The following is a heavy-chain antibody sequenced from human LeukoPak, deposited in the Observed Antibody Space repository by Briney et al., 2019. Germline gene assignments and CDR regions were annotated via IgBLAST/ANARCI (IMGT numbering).Heavy chain of an antibody. D-gene: IGHD3-22*01. Sequence: SETLSLTCAVYGGSFSGYYWSWIRQPPGKGLEWIGEINHSGSTNYNPSLKSRVTISVDTSKNQFSLKLSSVTAADTAVYYCARATPWGSSGYYFLRPFDYWGQGTLVTVSS. CDR3: ARATPWGSSGYYFLRPFDY. J-gene: IGHJ4*02. V-gene: IGHV4-34*01. CDR2: INHSGST. CDR1: GGSFSGYY.